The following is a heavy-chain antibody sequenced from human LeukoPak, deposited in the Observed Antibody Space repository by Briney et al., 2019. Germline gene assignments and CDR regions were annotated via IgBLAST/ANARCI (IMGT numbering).Heavy chain of an antibody. Sequence: SETLSLTCTVSGGSISSGGYYWSWIRQPPGKGLEWIGYIYHSGSTYYNPSLKSRVTISVDRSKNQFSLKLSSVTAADTAVYYCARVGTIFRVVPSTLDYWGQGTLVTVSS. CDR2: IYHSGST. CDR1: GGSISSGGYY. V-gene: IGHV4-30-2*01. D-gene: IGHD3-3*01. J-gene: IGHJ4*02. CDR3: ARVGTIFRVVPSTLDY.